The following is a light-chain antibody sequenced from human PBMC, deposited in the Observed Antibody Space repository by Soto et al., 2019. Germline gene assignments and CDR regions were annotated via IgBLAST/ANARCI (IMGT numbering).Light chain of an antibody. CDR2: GNS. V-gene: IGLV1-40*01. CDR3: QSYDSSLSGYV. Sequence: QSVLTQPPSVSGAPGQWVTISCTGSSSNFGAGFDVHWYQQLPGTAPKLLIYGNSNRPSGVPDRFSGSKSGTSASLAITGLQAEDEADYYCQSYDSSLSGYVFGTGTKVTVL. CDR1: SSNFGAGFD. J-gene: IGLJ1*01.